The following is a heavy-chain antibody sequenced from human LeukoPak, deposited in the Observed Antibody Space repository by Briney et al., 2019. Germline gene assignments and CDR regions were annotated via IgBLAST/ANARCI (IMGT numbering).Heavy chain of an antibody. CDR1: GDSFSGYY. J-gene: IGHJ3*02. CDR3: ARGGYCSGGSCYYDAFDI. Sequence: SETLSLTCAVYGDSFSGYYWSWIRQPPGKGLEWIGETNHSGSTNYNPSLKSRVTISVDTSKNQFSLKLSSVTAAETAVYYCARGGYCSGGSCYYDAFDIWGQGTMVTVSS. D-gene: IGHD2-15*01. CDR2: TNHSGST. V-gene: IGHV4-34*01.